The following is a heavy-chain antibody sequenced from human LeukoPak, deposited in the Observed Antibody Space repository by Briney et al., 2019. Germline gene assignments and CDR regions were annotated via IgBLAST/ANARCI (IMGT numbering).Heavy chain of an antibody. V-gene: IGHV3-53*01. CDR1: GFTVSGNY. D-gene: IGHD6-13*01. CDR3: AGGSSWPGLTY. Sequence: GGSLRLSCAASGFTVSGNYMSWVRQAPGTGLEWVSVIYTAGSTSYADSVRGRFTISRDNSKNTLYLQMNSLRAEDTAVYFCAGGSSWPGLTYWGLGTLLTVS. CDR2: IYTAGST. J-gene: IGHJ4*02.